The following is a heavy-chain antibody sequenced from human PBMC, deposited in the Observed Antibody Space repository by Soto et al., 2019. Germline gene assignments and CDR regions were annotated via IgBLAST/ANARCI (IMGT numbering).Heavy chain of an antibody. CDR3: ARGRKYYYDSSGYQTPDAFDI. D-gene: IGHD3-22*01. J-gene: IGHJ3*02. Sequence: SETLSLTCTVSGGAISSGGYYWSWIRQHPGKGLEWIGYIYYSGSTYYNPSLKSRVTISVDTSKNQFSLKLSSVTAADTAVYYCARGRKYYYDSSGYQTPDAFDIWGQGTMVTVSS. CDR1: GGAISSGGYY. CDR2: IYYSGST. V-gene: IGHV4-31*03.